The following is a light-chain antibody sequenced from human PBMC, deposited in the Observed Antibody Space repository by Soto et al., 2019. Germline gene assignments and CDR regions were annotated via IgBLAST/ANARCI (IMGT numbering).Light chain of an antibody. V-gene: IGLV1-47*01. CDR2: RNN. CDR3: AAWDDRLSGYYV. CDR1: SSNIGSNY. J-gene: IGLJ1*01. Sequence: QSVLTQPPSASGTPGQRVTISCSGSSSNIGSNYVYWYQQLPGTAPKLLIYRNNQRPSGVPDRFSGSKSGTSASLAISGVRSEDEADYYCAAWDDRLSGYYVFGNGTKVXVL.